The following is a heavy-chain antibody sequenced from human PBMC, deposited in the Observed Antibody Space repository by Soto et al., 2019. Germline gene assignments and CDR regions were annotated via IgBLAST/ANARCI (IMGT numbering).Heavy chain of an antibody. Sequence: EVQLLESGGGLVQPGGSLRLSCAASGFTFSSYAMSWVRQAPGKGLEWVSAISGSGGSTYYADSVKGRFTISRDNSKNTLHLQMNSLRAEDTAVYYCAKDEVTMVRGVIFFDYWGQGTLVTVSS. V-gene: IGHV3-23*01. CDR3: AKDEVTMVRGVIFFDY. CDR2: ISGSGGST. J-gene: IGHJ4*02. CDR1: GFTFSSYA. D-gene: IGHD3-10*01.